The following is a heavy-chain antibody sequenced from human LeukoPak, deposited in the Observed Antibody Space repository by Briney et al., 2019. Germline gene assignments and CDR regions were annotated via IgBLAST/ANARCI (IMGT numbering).Heavy chain of an antibody. J-gene: IGHJ4*02. D-gene: IGHD2-2*01. CDR2: IYTGNSDS. Sequence: GLSLNFYCPGSGYSFTTYSIGWVGHVCLKGRGWIGMIYTGNSDSSYSPSFQGQVNISADKSISTAYLQWSSLKASDTAMDYCARRASCCYVFDYWGQGTLVTVSS. CDR3: ARRASCCYVFDY. CDR1: GYSFTTYS. V-gene: IGHV5-51*01.